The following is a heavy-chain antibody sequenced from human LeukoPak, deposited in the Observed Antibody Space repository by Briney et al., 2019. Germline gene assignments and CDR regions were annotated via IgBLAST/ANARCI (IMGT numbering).Heavy chain of an antibody. CDR1: GFTFNTHS. D-gene: IGHD6-19*01. CDR3: AKDRKGYSSGWGPDY. CDR2: ISGSGGST. J-gene: IGHJ4*02. V-gene: IGHV3-23*01. Sequence: GGSLRLSCAASGFTFNTHSMSWVRQAPGKGLEWVSAISGSGGSTYYADSVKGRFTISRDNSKNTLYLQMNSLRAEDTAVYYCAKDRKGYSSGWGPDYWGQGTLVTVSS.